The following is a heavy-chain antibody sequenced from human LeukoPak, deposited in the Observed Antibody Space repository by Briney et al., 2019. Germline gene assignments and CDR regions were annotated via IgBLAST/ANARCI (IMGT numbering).Heavy chain of an antibody. CDR1: GGTFSSYA. CDR3: ARAPDDSSAPPRDY. CDR2: IIPIFGIA. Sequence: ASAKISCKASGGTFSSYAISWVRQAPGQGLEWMGRIIPIFGIANYVQKFQGRVTITADKATSTAYMELSSLRSEDTAVYYCARAPDDSSAPPRDYWGQGTLVTVSS. J-gene: IGHJ4*02. V-gene: IGHV1-69*04. D-gene: IGHD3-22*01.